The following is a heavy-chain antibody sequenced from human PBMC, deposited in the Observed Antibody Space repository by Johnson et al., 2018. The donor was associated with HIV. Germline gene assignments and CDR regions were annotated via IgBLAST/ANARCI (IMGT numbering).Heavy chain of an antibody. CDR1: GFTFSSYG. CDR3: TTDVPGGPYYNAFDI. CDR2: LKSRTDGETA. D-gene: IGHD1-26*01. Sequence: VQLVESVGGVVQPGRSLRLSCAASGFTFSSYGMHWVRQAPGKGLEWVGRLKSRTDGETADYAAPVKGRFTISRDDSKNTLYLQMNSLKTEDTALYYCTTDVPGGPYYNAFDIWGQGTMVTVSS. V-gene: IGHV3-15*01. J-gene: IGHJ3*02.